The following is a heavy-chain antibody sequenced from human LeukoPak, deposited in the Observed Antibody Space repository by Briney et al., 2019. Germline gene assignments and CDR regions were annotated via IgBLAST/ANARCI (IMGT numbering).Heavy chain of an antibody. V-gene: IGHV1-58*01. Sequence: GTSVKVSCKASGFTFTSSAVQWVRQARGQRLEWIGWIVVDSGNTNYAQKFQERVTITRDMSTSTAYMELSSLRSEDTAVYYCAAEARSSPSYYYYYYMDVWGKGTTVTVSS. J-gene: IGHJ6*03. CDR3: AAEARSSPSYYYYYYMDV. D-gene: IGHD3-10*01. CDR2: IVVDSGNT. CDR1: GFTFTSSA.